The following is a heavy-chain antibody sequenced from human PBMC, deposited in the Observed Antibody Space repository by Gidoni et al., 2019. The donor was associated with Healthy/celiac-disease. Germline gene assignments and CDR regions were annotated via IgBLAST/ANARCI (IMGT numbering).Heavy chain of an antibody. CDR2: IYYSGST. D-gene: IGHD2-2*01. Sequence: QVQLQESGPGLVKPSQTLSLTCTVSGGSISSGDYYWSWIRQPPGKGLEWIGYIYYSGSTYYNPSLKSRVTISVDTSKNQFSLKLSSVTAADTAVYYCARNHCSSTSCYFYFDYWGQGTLVTVSS. V-gene: IGHV4-30-4*01. CDR1: GGSISSGDYY. J-gene: IGHJ4*02. CDR3: ARNHCSSTSCYFYFDY.